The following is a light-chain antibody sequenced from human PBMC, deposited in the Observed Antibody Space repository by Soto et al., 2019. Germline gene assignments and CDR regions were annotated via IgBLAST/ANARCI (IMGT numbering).Light chain of an antibody. Sequence: DIQMTQSPSTLSASVGDRVTITCRASQTISSWLAWYQQKPGKAPKLLIYDASNLETGVPSRFSGSGSGTDFTFTISSLQPEDIATYYCQQYDNLPISFGQGTDWRL. CDR3: QQYDNLPIS. J-gene: IGKJ5*01. V-gene: IGKV1-33*01. CDR1: QTISSW. CDR2: DAS.